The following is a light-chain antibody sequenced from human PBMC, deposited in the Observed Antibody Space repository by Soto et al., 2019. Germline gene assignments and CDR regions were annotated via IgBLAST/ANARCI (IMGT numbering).Light chain of an antibody. V-gene: IGKV3-20*01. Sequence: EIVLTQSPGTLSLSPGETATLSFRASQGVSSSYIAWYQQRPGQAPRLLIYGASSRATGIPDSFSGSGSGTDFTLTISRLEPEDFAVYYCHHYGSSPPWTFGQGTKVDI. CDR2: GAS. CDR3: HHYGSSPPWT. CDR1: QGVSSSY. J-gene: IGKJ1*01.